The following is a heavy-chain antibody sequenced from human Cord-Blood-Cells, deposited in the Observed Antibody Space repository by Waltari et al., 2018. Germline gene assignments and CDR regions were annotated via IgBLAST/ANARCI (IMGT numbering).Heavy chain of an antibody. J-gene: IGHJ4*02. Sequence: QVQLQQWGAGLLKPSETLSLTCAVYGGSFSGYYWSWIRQPPGKGLEWIGEINHSGSTNYNPSLKSRVTISVDTSKNQCSLKLSSVTAADTAVYYCARAILSSIAVAGFDYWGQGTLVTVSS. CDR1: GGSFSGYY. CDR2: INHSGST. V-gene: IGHV4-34*01. D-gene: IGHD6-19*01. CDR3: ARAILSSIAVAGFDY.